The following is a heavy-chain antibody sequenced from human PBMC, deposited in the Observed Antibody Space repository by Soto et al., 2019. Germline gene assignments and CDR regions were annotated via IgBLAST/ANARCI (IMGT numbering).Heavy chain of an antibody. V-gene: IGHV3-74*01. J-gene: IGHJ4*02. CDR3: ARDVNAEPFDY. CDR2: IVPDGSGT. Sequence: EVQVVESGGGLVQPGGSLRLSCAGSGFTFSRYWMHWVRQVPGKGLAWVSNIVPDGSGTTYAESVKGRFTISRDNARNTLYLQMNSLRVEDTAVYYCARDVNAEPFDYWGQGTLVTVSA. CDR1: GFTFSRYW.